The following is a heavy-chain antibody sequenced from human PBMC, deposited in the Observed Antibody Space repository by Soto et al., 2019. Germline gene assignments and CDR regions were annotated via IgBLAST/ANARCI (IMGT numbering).Heavy chain of an antibody. CDR2: FDPQDAET. CDR3: ATVRYGDYVFDY. CDR1: RNTPTEIF. J-gene: IGHJ4*02. Sequence: GGPMKGSCKGSRNTPTEIFMHLVRQAPGKGLEWMGGFDPQDAETIYAQKFQGRVTMTEDTSTDTAYMELSSLRSEDTAVYYCATVRYGDYVFDYWGQGTLVTVSS. V-gene: IGHV1-24*01. D-gene: IGHD4-17*01.